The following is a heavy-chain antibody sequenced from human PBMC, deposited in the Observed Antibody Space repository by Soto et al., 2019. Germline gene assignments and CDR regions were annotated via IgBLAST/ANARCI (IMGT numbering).Heavy chain of an antibody. J-gene: IGHJ4*02. V-gene: IGHV3-74*01. CDR2: IKTDGSST. CDR3: AKREGNTYGLFH. Sequence: EVQLVESGGGLVQPGGSLRLSCAASGFSFSSYWIHWVRQAPGKGLVWVSRIKTDGSSTDYAASVKGRFTIARDNAKTTLYLQMNSLRAEDTAVYYCAKREGNTYGLFHWGQGTLVTVSS. CDR1: GFSFSSYW. D-gene: IGHD5-18*01.